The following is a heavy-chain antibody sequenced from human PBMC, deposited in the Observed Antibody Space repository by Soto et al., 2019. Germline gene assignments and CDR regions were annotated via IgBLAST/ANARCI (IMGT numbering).Heavy chain of an antibody. Sequence: PGGSLRLSCAASGFRFSDHYMTWIRQAPGKGLEWVSKISSSGTTMYYADSVKGRFTVSRDNAKNSLYLQMNSLRAEDTAVYYCAGDPYYYGSAFWGQGTLVTVS. CDR2: ISSSGTTM. CDR1: GFRFSDHY. CDR3: AGDPYYYGSAF. J-gene: IGHJ4*02. V-gene: IGHV3-11*01. D-gene: IGHD3-10*01.